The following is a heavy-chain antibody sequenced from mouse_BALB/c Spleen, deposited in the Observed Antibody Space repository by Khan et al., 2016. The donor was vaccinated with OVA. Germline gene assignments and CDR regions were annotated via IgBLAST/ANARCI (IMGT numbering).Heavy chain of an antibody. D-gene: IGHD1-1*01. CDR3: ARAKYYVTGLYAMDY. Sequence: DLVKPGASVKLSCTASGYTFTSYWINWTKQRPGQGLEWIGQISPGSDSSYYNEMFKGKATLTVDSSSTTAYIQLSSLSSEDSAVYFCARAKYYVTGLYAMDYWGQGTSVTVSS. CDR1: GYTFTSYW. CDR2: ISPGSDSS. J-gene: IGHJ4*01. V-gene: IGHV1S41*01.